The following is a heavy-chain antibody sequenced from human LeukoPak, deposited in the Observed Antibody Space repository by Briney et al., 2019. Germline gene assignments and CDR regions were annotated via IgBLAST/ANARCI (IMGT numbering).Heavy chain of an antibody. CDR3: ARDVSRSRDY. Sequence: GASVKVSCKASGYTFTGYYVHWVRQAPGQGLEWTGWINPNSGVTNYAQKFQGRVTLTRDTSITTAYMELSRLNSDDTAFYYCARDVSRSRDYWGQGTLVTVSS. CDR2: INPNSGVT. D-gene: IGHD2-8*01. V-gene: IGHV1-2*02. CDR1: GYTFTGYY. J-gene: IGHJ4*02.